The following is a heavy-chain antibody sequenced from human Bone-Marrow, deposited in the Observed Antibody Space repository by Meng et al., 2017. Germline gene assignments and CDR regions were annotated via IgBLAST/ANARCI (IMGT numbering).Heavy chain of an antibody. J-gene: IGHJ6*01. Sequence: GESLKISCAASGFTFSSYSMNWVRQAPGKGLEWVSYISSSGSTIYYADSVKGRFTISRDNAKNSLYLQMNSLRAEDTAVYYCASNTIFGVVIPYYCYGMDVWGQGNTVTVSS. D-gene: IGHD3-3*01. V-gene: IGHV3-48*04. CDR1: GFTFSSYS. CDR3: ASNTIFGVVIPYYCYGMDV. CDR2: ISSSGSTI.